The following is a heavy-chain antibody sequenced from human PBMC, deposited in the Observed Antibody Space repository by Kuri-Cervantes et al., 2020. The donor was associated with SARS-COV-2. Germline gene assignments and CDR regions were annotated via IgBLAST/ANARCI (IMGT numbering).Heavy chain of an antibody. CDR1: GYTFTGYY. D-gene: IGHD3-3*01. Sequence: ASVKVSCKASGYTFTGYYMHWVRQAPGQGLEWMGGIIPIFGTANYAQKLQGRVTMTTDTSTSTAYMELRSLRSDDTAVYYCARENYDFWSGYTTLFDYWGQGTLVTVSS. V-gene: IGHV1-18*04. CDR2: IIPIFGTA. CDR3: ARENYDFWSGYTTLFDY. J-gene: IGHJ4*02.